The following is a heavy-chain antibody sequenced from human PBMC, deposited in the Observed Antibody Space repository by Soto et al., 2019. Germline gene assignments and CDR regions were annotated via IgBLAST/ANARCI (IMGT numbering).Heavy chain of an antibody. D-gene: IGHD3-3*01. CDR1: GFTFSRYG. J-gene: IGHJ6*02. CDR2: IWYDGSNK. Sequence: SLRLSCAASGFTFSRYGMHWVRQAPGKGLEWVAVIWYDGSNKYYADSVKGRFTISRDNSKNRLYLQMNSLRAEDTAVYYCAREYINYDFWSGSYGMDVWGQGTTVTVSS. V-gene: IGHV3-33*01. CDR3: AREYINYDFWSGSYGMDV.